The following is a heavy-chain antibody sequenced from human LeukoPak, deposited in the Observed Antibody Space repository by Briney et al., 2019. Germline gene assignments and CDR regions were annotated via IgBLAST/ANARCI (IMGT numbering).Heavy chain of an antibody. V-gene: IGHV3-33*06. CDR3: AKPLRRVQDAFDI. Sequence: PGGSLRLSCAASGFTFSSYGMHWVRQAPGKGLEWVAVIWYDGSNKYYADSVKGRFTISRDNSKNTLYLQMNSLRAEDTAVYYCAKPLRRVQDAFDIWGQGTMVTVSS. CDR1: GFTFSSYG. D-gene: IGHD1-1*01. CDR2: IWYDGSNK. J-gene: IGHJ3*02.